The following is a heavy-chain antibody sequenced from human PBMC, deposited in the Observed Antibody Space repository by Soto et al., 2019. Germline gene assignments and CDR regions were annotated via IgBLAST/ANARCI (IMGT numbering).Heavy chain of an antibody. J-gene: IGHJ5*01. CDR2: ISGYNGNT. Sequence: GASVKVSCKASGYTFNTYAITWVRQAPGQGLEWMGWISGYNGNTNYAQTLQGRGTMTTDTSTSTAYLELRSLRSDDTAVYYCARTVEYDSIPYYYDDFWGQGTLVTVAS. CDR3: ARTVEYDSIPYYYDDF. CDR1: GYTFNTYA. D-gene: IGHD3-22*01. V-gene: IGHV1-18*01.